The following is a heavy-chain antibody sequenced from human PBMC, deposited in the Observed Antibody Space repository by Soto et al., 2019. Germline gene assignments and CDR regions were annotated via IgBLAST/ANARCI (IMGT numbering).Heavy chain of an antibody. CDR1: GYTFISYA. CDR3: CGGGKSWTNGVCYCCGMDV. Sequence: QVQLVQSGAEVKKPGASVKVSCKASGYTFISYAISWVRQAPGQGLEWMGWISAYNGNTKYAQKFQGRVTMTTDTSTTTADMEVMSLLSDDKAVDYCCGGGKSWTNGVCYCCGMDVWSQGTTVPVSS. V-gene: IGHV1-18*01. CDR2: ISAYNGNT. D-gene: IGHD2-8*01. J-gene: IGHJ6*02.